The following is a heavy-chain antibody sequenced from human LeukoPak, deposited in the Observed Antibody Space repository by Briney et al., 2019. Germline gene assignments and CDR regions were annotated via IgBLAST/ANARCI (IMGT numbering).Heavy chain of an antibody. D-gene: IGHD4-17*01. CDR1: GFTFSRHG. Sequence: GGSLRLSCTAPGFTFSRHGMHWVRQAPGKGLAWVAVIWYDGSNKYYADSVKGRFTISRDNSKNTLYLQMNSLRAEDTAVYYCARGDLYGDFVILNWGQGTLVTVSS. J-gene: IGHJ4*02. CDR2: IWYDGSNK. CDR3: ARGDLYGDFVILN. V-gene: IGHV3-33*01.